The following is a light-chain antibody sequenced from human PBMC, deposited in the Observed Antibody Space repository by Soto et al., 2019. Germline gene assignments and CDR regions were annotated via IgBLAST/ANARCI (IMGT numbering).Light chain of an antibody. V-gene: IGLV2-14*01. CDR2: DVS. J-gene: IGLJ1*01. Sequence: QSVLTQPASVSGSPGQSITISCTGTSSDVGGYNYVSWYQQHPGKAPKLMIYDVSNRPSGVSNRFSGSKSGNTASLTISGLQAEDEADYYCSSYTSSIISCVFGTGTKVTVL. CDR3: SSYTSSIISCV. CDR1: SSDVGGYNY.